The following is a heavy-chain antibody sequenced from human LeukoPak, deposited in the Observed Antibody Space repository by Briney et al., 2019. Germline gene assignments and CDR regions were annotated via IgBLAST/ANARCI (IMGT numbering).Heavy chain of an antibody. J-gene: IGHJ3*02. V-gene: IGHV2-5*02. CDR2: IYWDDDR. CDR1: GFSLSTNGVG. D-gene: IGHD4/OR15-4a*01. CDR3: AHRLVLGDALDI. Sequence: SGPTLVKPTQTLTLTCTFSGFSLSTNGVGVGWIRQPPGKALDWLALIYWDDDRRYSPSLKSRLTITKDTSKNQVVLTMTNMDPAETDTYFCAHRLVLGDALDIWGQGTMVTVSS.